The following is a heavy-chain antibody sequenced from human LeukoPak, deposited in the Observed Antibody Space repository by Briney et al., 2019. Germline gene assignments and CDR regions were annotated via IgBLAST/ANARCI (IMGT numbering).Heavy chain of an antibody. CDR1: GFTVSSNY. J-gene: IGHJ4*02. D-gene: IGHD3-16*01. Sequence: GGSLRLSCAASGFTVSSNYMSWVRQAPGKGLEWVSVIYSGGSAYYADSVKGRFTISRDNSKNTLYLQMNSLRAEDTAVYYCARGGALYDYIWGRYTYYYFDYWGQGTLVTVSS. CDR2: IYSGGSA. CDR3: ARGGALYDYIWGRYTYYYFDY. V-gene: IGHV3-53*01.